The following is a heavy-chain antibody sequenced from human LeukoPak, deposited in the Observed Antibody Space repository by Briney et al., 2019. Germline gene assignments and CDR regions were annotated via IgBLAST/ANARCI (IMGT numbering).Heavy chain of an antibody. CDR3: ARAGGHYLGYFDL. D-gene: IGHD3-22*01. Sequence: ASVKVSCKASGYTFTDYYIHWVRQAPGQGLEWMGVINPSGGSTTYAQKFQGRLTMTRDTSTSTVYMELSGLRSEDTATHFCARAGGHYLGYFDLWGQGTLVTVSP. CDR1: GYTFTDYY. J-gene: IGHJ4*02. V-gene: IGHV1-46*01. CDR2: INPSGGST.